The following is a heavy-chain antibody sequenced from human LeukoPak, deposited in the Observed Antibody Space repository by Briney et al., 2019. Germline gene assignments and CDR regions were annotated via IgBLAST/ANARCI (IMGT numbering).Heavy chain of an antibody. CDR2: IYHSGST. Sequence: PSETLSLTCTVSGGSISSGGYYWSWIRQPPGKGLEWIGYIYHSGSTYYNPSLKSRVTISVDRSKNQFPLKLSSVTAADTAVYYCARDSPLINIGVGTDAFDIWGQGTMVTVSS. CDR3: ARDSPLINIGVGTDAFDI. V-gene: IGHV4-30-2*01. CDR1: GGSISSGGYY. J-gene: IGHJ3*02. D-gene: IGHD1-14*01.